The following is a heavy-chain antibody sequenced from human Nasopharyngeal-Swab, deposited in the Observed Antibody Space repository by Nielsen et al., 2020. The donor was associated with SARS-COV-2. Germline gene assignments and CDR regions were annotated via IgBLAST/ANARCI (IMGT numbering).Heavy chain of an antibody. J-gene: IGHJ4*02. CDR2: IKQDGSEK. CDR3: AKNPPFSDYFDY. Sequence: WIRQPPGKGLEWVANIKQDGSEKHYVDSVKGRFTISRDNAKNSLYLQMNSLRAEDTAVYYCAKNPPFSDYFDYWGQGTLVTVSS. V-gene: IGHV3-7*01.